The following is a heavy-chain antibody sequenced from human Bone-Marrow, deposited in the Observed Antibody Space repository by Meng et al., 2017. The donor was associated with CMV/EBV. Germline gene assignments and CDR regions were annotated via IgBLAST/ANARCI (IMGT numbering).Heavy chain of an antibody. CDR3: ARGGFGSSGSRYYYGMDV. D-gene: IGHD6-25*01. CDR1: GYSFTNYW. Sequence: GSLRLSCEGSGYSFTNYWIAWVRQMPGKGLEWMGIIYPGDSDATYSPSFRGQVTISADRSISTAYLQWRSLKASDTAMYYCARGGFGSSGSRYYYGMDVWGQGTTVTVSS. V-gene: IGHV5-51*01. J-gene: IGHJ6*02. CDR2: IYPGDSDA.